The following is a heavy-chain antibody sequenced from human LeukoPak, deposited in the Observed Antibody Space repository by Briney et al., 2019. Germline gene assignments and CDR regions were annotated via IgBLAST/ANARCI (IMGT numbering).Heavy chain of an antibody. D-gene: IGHD2-2*02. CDR3: AKVYQPLLYRFYFDY. Sequence: PGGSLRLSCAASGFTFDDYAMHWVRHAPGKGLEWVSGISWNSGSIGYADSVKGRFTISRDNAKNSLYLQMNSLRAEDTALYYCAKVYQPLLYRFYFDYWGQGTLVTVSS. V-gene: IGHV3-9*01. CDR1: GFTFDDYA. J-gene: IGHJ4*02. CDR2: ISWNSGSI.